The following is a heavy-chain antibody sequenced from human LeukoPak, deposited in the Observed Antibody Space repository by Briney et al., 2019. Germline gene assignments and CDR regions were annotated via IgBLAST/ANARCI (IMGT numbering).Heavy chain of an antibody. CDR1: GFTVSSNY. CDR3: ATYIRAPFDF. Sequence: GGSLRLSCAASGFTVSSNYMSWVRQAPGKGLEWVSVIYSGGSTYYADSVKGRFTISRDNSKNSLHLQMNSLRAEDTGIYYCATYIRAPFDFWGQGTMVTVSS. CDR2: IYSGGST. V-gene: IGHV3-53*01. J-gene: IGHJ3*01.